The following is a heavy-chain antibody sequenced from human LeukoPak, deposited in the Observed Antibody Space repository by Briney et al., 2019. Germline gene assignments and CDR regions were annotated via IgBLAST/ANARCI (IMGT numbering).Heavy chain of an antibody. D-gene: IGHD4-23*01. V-gene: IGHV3-33*08. CDR2: IWYDGSNK. Sequence: PGGSLRLSCAASGFTFSSYGMHWVRQAPGKGLEWVAVIWYDGSNKYYADSVKGRFTISRDNSKNTLYLQMNSLRAEDTAVYYCASGATTVVTPGDYWGQGTLVTVSS. J-gene: IGHJ4*02. CDR1: GFTFSSYG. CDR3: ASGATTVVTPGDY.